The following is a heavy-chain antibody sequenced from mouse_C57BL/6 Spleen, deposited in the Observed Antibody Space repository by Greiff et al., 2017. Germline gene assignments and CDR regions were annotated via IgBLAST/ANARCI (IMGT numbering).Heavy chain of an antibody. D-gene: IGHD2-1*01. Sequence: QVQLQQPGAELVKPGASVKLSCKASGYTFTSYWMQWVKQRPGQGLEWIGEIDPSDSYTNYNQKFKGKATLTVDTSSSTAYMQLSSLTSEDSAVYYCARGGDYGNFMDYWGQGTSVTVSS. V-gene: IGHV1-50*01. CDR1: GYTFTSYW. CDR2: IDPSDSYT. J-gene: IGHJ4*01. CDR3: ARGGDYGNFMDY.